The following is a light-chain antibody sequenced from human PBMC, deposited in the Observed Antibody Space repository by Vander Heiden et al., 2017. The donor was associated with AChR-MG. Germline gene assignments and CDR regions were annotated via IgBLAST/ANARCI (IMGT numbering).Light chain of an antibody. Sequence: SYELPQPPSVSVSPGQTATITCSGDNLGDKYACWYQQKPGQSPVMVISEDSKRPSGIPERFSGSNSGNTATLTISGTQAMDEADYYCQAWDNYAVVFGGGTKLTVL. V-gene: IGLV3-1*01. CDR3: QAWDNYAVV. J-gene: IGLJ2*01. CDR2: EDS. CDR1: NLGDKY.